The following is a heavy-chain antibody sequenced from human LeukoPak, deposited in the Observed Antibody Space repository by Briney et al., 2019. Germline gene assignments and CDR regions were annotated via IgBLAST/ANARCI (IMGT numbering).Heavy chain of an antibody. CDR2: ISSSSSTI. J-gene: IGHJ4*02. D-gene: IGHD4-17*01. V-gene: IGHV3-48*01. CDR3: ATESKARVTTED. Sequence: GGSLRLSCAASGFTFSSYSMNWVRQAPGNGLEWLSYISSSSSTIYYADSVKGRFTISRDNAKNSLYLQMNSLRAEDTAVYYCATESKARVTTEDWGQGTLVTVSS. CDR1: GFTFSSYS.